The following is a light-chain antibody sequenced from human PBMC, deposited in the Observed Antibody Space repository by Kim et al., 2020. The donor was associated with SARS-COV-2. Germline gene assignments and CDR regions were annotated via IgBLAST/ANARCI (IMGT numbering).Light chain of an antibody. CDR2: DIS. CDR3: SSYAGSFTPGV. CDR1: SSDVGGYTY. V-gene: IGLV2-11*01. Sequence: QSVLTQPPSVSGSPGQTVTISCTGTSSDVGGYTYVSWYQQHPGKAPKLIIYDISKRPSGVPDRFSGSKSGNSASLTVSGLQSEDEADYYCSSYAGSFTPGVFGGGTQLTVL. J-gene: IGLJ2*01.